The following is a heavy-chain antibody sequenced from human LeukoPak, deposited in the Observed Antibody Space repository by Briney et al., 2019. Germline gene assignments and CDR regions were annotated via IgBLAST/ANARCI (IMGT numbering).Heavy chain of an antibody. D-gene: IGHD3-10*01. CDR3: ARGGISVGALDI. Sequence: ASVKVSCKTSGNTFTSSDISWVRRAPGQGLGWMGWISTYNGNTNYAQKLQGRVTMTTDTSTSIVYMELRSLTSDDTAIYYCARGGISVGALDIWGQGTMVTVSS. V-gene: IGHV1-18*01. J-gene: IGHJ3*02. CDR2: ISTYNGNT. CDR1: GNTFTSSD.